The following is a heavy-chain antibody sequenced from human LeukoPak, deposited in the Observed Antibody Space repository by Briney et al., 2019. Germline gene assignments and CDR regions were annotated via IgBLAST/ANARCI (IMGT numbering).Heavy chain of an antibody. CDR2: IYHSGST. Sequence: SETLSLTCTVSGYSISSGYYWGWIRQPPGKGLEWIGSIYHSGSTYYNPSLKSRVTISVDTSKNQFSLKLSSVTAADTAVYYCARDDDYYGSGSYASKFDYWGQGTLVTVSS. CDR1: GYSISSGYY. CDR3: ARDDDYYGSGSYASKFDY. V-gene: IGHV4-38-2*02. D-gene: IGHD3-10*01. J-gene: IGHJ4*02.